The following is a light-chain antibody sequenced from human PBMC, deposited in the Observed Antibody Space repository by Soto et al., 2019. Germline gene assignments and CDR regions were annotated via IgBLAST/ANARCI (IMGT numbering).Light chain of an antibody. V-gene: IGKV3-15*01. J-gene: IGKJ2*01. CDR1: QSINSE. CDR2: GAS. CDR3: QQGHNWPLT. Sequence: EIVMTQSPATLSLSPGERAALSCRASQSINSELAWYQQKPGQPPRLLIYGASTRATGVPARFTGSESGSEFTLTSSGLRSEDFAVYYCQQGHNWPLTFGQGTRLEI.